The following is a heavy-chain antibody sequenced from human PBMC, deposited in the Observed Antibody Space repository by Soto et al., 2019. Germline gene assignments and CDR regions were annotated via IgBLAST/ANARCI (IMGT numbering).Heavy chain of an antibody. V-gene: IGHV4-59*08. D-gene: IGHD3-16*02. CDR3: ARHSNRVITFGGVIVNEYFQH. J-gene: IGHJ1*01. CDR2: IYYSGST. Sequence: SETLSLTCTVSGGSISSYYWSWIRQPPGKGLEWIGYIYYSGSTNYNPSLKSRVTISVDTSKNQFSLKLSSVTAADTAVYYCARHSNRVITFGGVIVNEYFQHWGQGTLVTVSS. CDR1: GGSISSYY.